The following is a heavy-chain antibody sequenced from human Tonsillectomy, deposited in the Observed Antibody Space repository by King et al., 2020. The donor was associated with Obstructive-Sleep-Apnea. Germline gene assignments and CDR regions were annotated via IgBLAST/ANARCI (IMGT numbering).Heavy chain of an antibody. CDR2: LGGSGDLT. D-gene: IGHD6-19*01. Sequence: VQLVESGGGLLQPGGSLRLSCVASGFTFSNYAMSWVRQAPGKVLEWVSSLGGSGDLTLYSDAVKGRFTISRDNSKNTLYLQMNSLRAEDTAIYYCAKGKQWLGLFDYWGQGTLVAVSS. J-gene: IGHJ4*02. CDR1: GFTFSNYA. CDR3: AKGKQWLGLFDY. V-gene: IGHV3-23*04.